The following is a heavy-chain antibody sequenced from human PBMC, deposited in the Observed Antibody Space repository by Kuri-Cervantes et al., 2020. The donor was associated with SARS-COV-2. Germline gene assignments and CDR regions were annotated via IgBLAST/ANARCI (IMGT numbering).Heavy chain of an antibody. CDR1: GGSISSRSYY. CDR2: IYYSGST. D-gene: IGHD3-22*01. J-gene: IGHJ6*02. CDR3: ARQGGYYGMDV. V-gene: IGHV4-39*01. Sequence: SQTRSPTCSVSGGSISSRSYYWGWIRQPPGKGLEWIGSIYYSGSTNYNPTLKSRVTISVDTSTNQFFLNLTSVTAADTAVYYCARQGGYYGMDVWGQGTTVTVSS.